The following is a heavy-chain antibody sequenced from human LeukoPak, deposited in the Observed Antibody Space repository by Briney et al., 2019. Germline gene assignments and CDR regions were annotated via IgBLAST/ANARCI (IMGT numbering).Heavy chain of an antibody. J-gene: IGHJ5*02. Sequence: ASAKVSCKASGYTFTSYGISWVRQAPGQGLEWMGRISAYNGNTNYALKLQGRVTMTTDTSASTAYMELRSLRSDDTAVYYCARRYCSGGSCGFDPWGQGTLLTVSS. CDR3: ARRYCSGGSCGFDP. CDR2: ISAYNGNT. CDR1: GYTFTSYG. V-gene: IGHV1-18*01. D-gene: IGHD2-15*01.